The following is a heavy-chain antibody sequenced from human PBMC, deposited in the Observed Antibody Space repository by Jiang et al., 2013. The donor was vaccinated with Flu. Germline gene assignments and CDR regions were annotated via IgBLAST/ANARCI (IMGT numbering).Heavy chain of an antibody. Sequence: SQTLSLTCAISGDSVSSNSAAWNWIRQSPSRGLEWLGRTYYRSKWYNDYAVSVKSRITINPDTSKNQFSLQLNSVTPEDTAVYYCARDDGVDGYNTGKDAFDIWGQGTMVTVSS. V-gene: IGHV6-1*01. CDR2: TYYRSKWYN. CDR3: ARDDGVDGYNTGKDAFDI. J-gene: IGHJ3*02. CDR1: GDSVSSNSAA. D-gene: IGHD5-24*01.